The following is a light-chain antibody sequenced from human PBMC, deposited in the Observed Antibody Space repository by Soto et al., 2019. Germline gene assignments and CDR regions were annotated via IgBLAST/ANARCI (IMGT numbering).Light chain of an antibody. CDR3: CSYAGSYTHYV. V-gene: IGLV2-11*01. CDR2: DVS. Sequence: QSALTQPRSVSGSPGQSITISCTGTSSDVGGYNYVSWYQQHPGKAPKLMICDVSKRPSRVPDRFSGSKSGNTASLTISGLQAEDEADYYCCSYAGSYTHYVFGTGTKLTVL. J-gene: IGLJ1*01. CDR1: SSDVGGYNY.